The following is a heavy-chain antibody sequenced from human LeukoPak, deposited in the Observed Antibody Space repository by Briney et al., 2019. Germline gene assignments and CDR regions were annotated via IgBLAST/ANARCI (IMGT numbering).Heavy chain of an antibody. V-gene: IGHV3-20*04. CDR3: ARDWFHAIDY. CDR1: GFTFDDYG. J-gene: IGHJ4*02. CDR2: INWNGGST. D-gene: IGHD2/OR15-2a*01. Sequence: PGGSLRLSCAASGFTFDDYGMSWVRQAPGKGLEWVSGINWNGGSTGYADSVKGRFTISRDNAKNTLYLQMNSLRAEDTAVYYCARDWFHAIDYWGQGTLVTVSS.